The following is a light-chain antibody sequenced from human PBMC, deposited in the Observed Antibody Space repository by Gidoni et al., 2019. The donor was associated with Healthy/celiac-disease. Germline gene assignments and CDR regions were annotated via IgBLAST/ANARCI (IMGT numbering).Light chain of an antibody. V-gene: IGKV3-15*01. J-gene: IGKJ5*01. CDR3: QQYNNWPPIT. CDR1: QSVSSN. Sequence: EIVRTQSPATLSVSPGESAPLSCRASQSVSSNLAWYQQKPGQAPRLLIYGASTSATGIPARFSGSGSGTEFTLTISSLQSEDFAVYYCQQYNNWPPITFGQGTRLEIK. CDR2: GAS.